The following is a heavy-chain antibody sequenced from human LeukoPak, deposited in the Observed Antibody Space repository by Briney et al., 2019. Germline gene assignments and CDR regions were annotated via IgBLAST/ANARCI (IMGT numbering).Heavy chain of an antibody. V-gene: IGHV1-69*05. CDR1: GGTFSSYA. D-gene: IGHD2-2*01. Sequence: GASVKVSCKASGGTFSSYAISWVRQAPGRGLEWMGRIIPIFGTANYAQKFQGRVTITTDESTSTAYMELSSLRSEDTAVYYCARQSFSSTRRNNWFDPWGQGTLVTVSS. CDR2: IIPIFGTA. J-gene: IGHJ5*02. CDR3: ARQSFSSTRRNNWFDP.